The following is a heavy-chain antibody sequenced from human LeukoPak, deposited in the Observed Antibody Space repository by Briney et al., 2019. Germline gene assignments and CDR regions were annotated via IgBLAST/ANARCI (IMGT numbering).Heavy chain of an antibody. Sequence: SETLSLTCSVSGGSISSYYWSWLRQPPGKGLEWIGYIFYSGRTSYNPSLKSRVTISVDTSKNQFSLKLTSVTAADTAIYYCARDTYNWNVDAFDPWGQGTLITVSS. CDR1: GGSISSYY. CDR3: ARDTYNWNVDAFDP. V-gene: IGHV4-59*12. J-gene: IGHJ5*02. CDR2: IFYSGRT. D-gene: IGHD1-20*01.